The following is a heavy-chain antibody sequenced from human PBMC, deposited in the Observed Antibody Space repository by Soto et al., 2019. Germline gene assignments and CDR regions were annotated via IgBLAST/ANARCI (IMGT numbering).Heavy chain of an antibody. J-gene: IGHJ4*02. CDR3: ARLQAAVPHY. V-gene: IGHV4-39*01. Sequence: QVQLQESGPGRVMPSETLSLTCTVSGDSISGSPYFWGWIRQPPGKRLEWIGSIFYDGYHLYTPSRKSRVTISVDTSKNQFSLKLTSVAAADTAIYFCARLQAAVPHYWGQGNLVTVSS. D-gene: IGHD6-13*01. CDR2: IFYDGYH. CDR1: GDSISGSPYF.